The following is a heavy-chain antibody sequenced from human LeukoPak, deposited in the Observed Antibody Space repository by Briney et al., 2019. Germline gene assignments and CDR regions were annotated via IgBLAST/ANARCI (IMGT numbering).Heavy chain of an antibody. Sequence: PGGSLRLSCAASGFTFDSYAMSWVRQAPGKGLEWIGYIYYSGSTNYNPSLKSRVTISVDTSKNQFSLKLSSVTAADTAVYYCASGRTLGPSITMVRGVTFDYWGQGTLVTVSS. CDR2: IYYSGST. CDR1: GFTFDSYA. D-gene: IGHD3-10*01. CDR3: ASGRTLGPSITMVRGVTFDY. J-gene: IGHJ4*02. V-gene: IGHV4-59*08.